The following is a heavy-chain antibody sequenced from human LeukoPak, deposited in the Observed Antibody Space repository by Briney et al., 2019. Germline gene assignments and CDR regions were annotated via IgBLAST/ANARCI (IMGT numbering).Heavy chain of an antibody. V-gene: IGHV4-59*01. CDR3: ARGPYSSSRGTYYYYMDV. J-gene: IGHJ6*03. CDR1: GGSISSYY. D-gene: IGHD6-13*01. CDR2: IYYSGNT. Sequence: SETLSLTCTVSGGSISSYYWSWIRQPPGKGLEWIGYIYYSGNTNYNPSLKSRVTISVDTSKNQFSLKLSSVTAADTAVYYCARGPYSSSRGTYYYYMDVWGKGTTVTVSS.